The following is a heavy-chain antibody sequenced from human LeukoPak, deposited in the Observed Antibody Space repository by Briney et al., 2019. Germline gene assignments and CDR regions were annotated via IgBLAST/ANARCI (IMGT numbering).Heavy chain of an antibody. V-gene: IGHV3-30*02. CDR2: IRYDGNNK. J-gene: IGHJ4*02. Sequence: GGSLRLSCAASGFTFRSYGMHWVRQAPGKGLEWVAFIRYDGNNKYYGDSVKGRFTISRDNSKNTLYLQMNSLRAEDTAVYYCATYSSSSDYWGQGTLVTVSS. D-gene: IGHD6-13*01. CDR1: GFTFRSYG. CDR3: ATYSSSSDY.